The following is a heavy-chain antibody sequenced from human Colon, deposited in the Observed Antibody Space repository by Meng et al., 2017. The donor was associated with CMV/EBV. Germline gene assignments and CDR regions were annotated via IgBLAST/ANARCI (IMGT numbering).Heavy chain of an antibody. CDR3: ARSLGYCSSGTCYTNWFDP. D-gene: IGHD2-15*01. V-gene: IGHV1-18*01. CDR1: GYTFNHYG. J-gene: IGHJ5*02. Sequence: QVQLVQSGAEVKKPGASVMVSCKASGYTFNHYGIAWVRQAPEQGLEWMGWINVKDGNTNYAENFQGRVTMTTDTSTSTAYLDLRSLRSDDTAVYFCARSLGYCSSGTCYTNWFDPWGQGTLVTVSS. CDR2: INVKDGNT.